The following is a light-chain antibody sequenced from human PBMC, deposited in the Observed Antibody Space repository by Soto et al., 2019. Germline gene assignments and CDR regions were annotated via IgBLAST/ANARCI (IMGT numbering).Light chain of an antibody. CDR2: AAS. Sequence: DIQITQSPSSLSASVGDRVTITCRASQDISNYLAWFQQKPGKAPKSLIYAASSFQSGVPSKFSGSGSGTDFTLTFSSLQPEDFATYYCQQYNSYPLTFGGGTKVEIK. CDR1: QDISNY. CDR3: QQYNSYPLT. V-gene: IGKV1-16*02. J-gene: IGKJ4*01.